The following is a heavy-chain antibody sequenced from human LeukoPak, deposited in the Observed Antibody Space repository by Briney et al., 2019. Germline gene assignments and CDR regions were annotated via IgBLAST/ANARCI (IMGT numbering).Heavy chain of an antibody. V-gene: IGHV4-59*01. CDR3: ARDKTDYYDSRDYYPNWFDP. Sequence: SETLSLSCTVSGGSISSYYWSWIRQPPGKGPEWIGYIYYSGSTNYNPSLKSRVTISVDTSKDQFSLKLSSVTAADTAVYYCARDKTDYYDSRDYYPNWFDPWGQGTLVTVSS. CDR2: IYYSGST. CDR1: GGSISSYY. J-gene: IGHJ5*02. D-gene: IGHD3-22*01.